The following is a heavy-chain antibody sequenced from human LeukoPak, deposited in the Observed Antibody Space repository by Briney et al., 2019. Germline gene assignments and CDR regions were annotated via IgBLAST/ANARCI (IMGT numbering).Heavy chain of an antibody. CDR2: IYYSGST. Sequence: SETLSLTCSVSGDYISSYYWSWIRQPPGKGLEWIGYIYYSGSTNYNPSLKSRVSISVDTSENQISLKLSSVTAAYTATYYCARYDXWXYFDNWXQGTLVTVSS. V-gene: IGHV4-59*08. J-gene: IGHJ4*02. CDR3: ARYDXWXYFDN. D-gene: IGHD3-16*01. CDR1: GDYISSYY.